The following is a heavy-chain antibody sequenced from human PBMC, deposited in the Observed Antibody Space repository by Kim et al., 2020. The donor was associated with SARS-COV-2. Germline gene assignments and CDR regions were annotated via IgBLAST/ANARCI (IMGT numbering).Heavy chain of an antibody. CDR1: GFTFSDYY. CDR2: ISSSGSTI. V-gene: IGHV3-11*01. D-gene: IGHD6-19*01. CDR3: ASTSSGWYRYYFDY. Sequence: GGSLRLSCAASGFTFSDYYMSWIRQAPGKGLEWVSYISSSGSTIYYADSVKGRFTISRDNAKNSLYLQMNSLRAEDTAVYYCASTSSGWYRYYFDYWGQGTLVTVSS. J-gene: IGHJ4*02.